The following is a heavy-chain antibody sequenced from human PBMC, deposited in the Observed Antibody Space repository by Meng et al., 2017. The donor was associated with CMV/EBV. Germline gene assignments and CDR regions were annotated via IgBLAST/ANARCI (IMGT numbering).Heavy chain of an antibody. CDR3: ARAYRDGYNFGFDY. CDR2: IIPIFGTA. D-gene: IGHD5-24*01. Sequence: KISCKASGGTFISYALSWVRQAPGQGLEWMGGIIPIFGTAKYAQKFQGRVTITTDESTSTAYMELSSLRSEDTAVYYCARAYRDGYNFGFDYWGQGTLVTVSS. J-gene: IGHJ4*02. V-gene: IGHV1-69*05. CDR1: GGTFISYA.